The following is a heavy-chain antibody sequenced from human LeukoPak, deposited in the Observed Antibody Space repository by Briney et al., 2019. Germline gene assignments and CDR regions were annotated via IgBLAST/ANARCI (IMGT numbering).Heavy chain of an antibody. V-gene: IGHV3-7*01. CDR3: ARNYGAGSELFSY. CDR2: IKQDGSEK. J-gene: IGHJ4*02. D-gene: IGHD3-10*01. CDR1: GFTFSSYW. Sequence: GGSLRLSCAASGFTFSSYWMSWVRQAPGKGLEWVANIKQDGSEKYYVDSVKGRFTISTDNAKNSLYLQMNSLRAEDTAVYYCARNYGAGSELFSYWGQGTLVTVSS.